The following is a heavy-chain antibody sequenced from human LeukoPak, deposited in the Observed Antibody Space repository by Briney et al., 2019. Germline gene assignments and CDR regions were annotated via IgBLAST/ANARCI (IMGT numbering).Heavy chain of an antibody. CDR1: GGSFSGYY. V-gene: IGHV4-34*01. CDR2: INHSGST. D-gene: IGHD6-13*01. J-gene: IGHJ4*02. Sequence: PSETLSLTCAVYGGSFSGYYWSWIRQPPGKGLEWIGEINHSGSTNYNPSLKSRVTISVDTSKNQFSLKLSSVTAADTAVYYCARRRSSWYFGDYWGQGTLVTVSS. CDR3: ARRRSSWYFGDY.